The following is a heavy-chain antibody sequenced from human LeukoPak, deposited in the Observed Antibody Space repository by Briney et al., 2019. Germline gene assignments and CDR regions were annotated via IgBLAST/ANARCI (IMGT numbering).Heavy chain of an antibody. V-gene: IGHV1-46*01. Sequence: ASVKVSCKASGYPFTTYYMPWVRKAPGKGLEWMGIINPSGGSTSYAQKFQGRVTMTRDTSTSTVYMELSSLRSEDTAVYYCARGRAAAGTGIDPWGQGTLVTVSS. CDR3: ARGRAAAGTGIDP. J-gene: IGHJ5*02. D-gene: IGHD6-13*01. CDR1: GYPFTTYY. CDR2: INPSGGST.